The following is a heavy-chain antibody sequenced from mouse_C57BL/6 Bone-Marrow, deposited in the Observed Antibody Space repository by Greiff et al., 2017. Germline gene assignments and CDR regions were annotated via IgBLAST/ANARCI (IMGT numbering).Heavy chain of an antibody. J-gene: IGHJ3*01. CDR1: GYTFTSYG. Sequence: VQLQQSGAELARPGASVKLSCKASGYTFTSYGISWVKQRTGQGLEWIGEIYPRSGNTYYTEKFKGKATLTADKSSSTAYMELRILTSEDSAVYFSARDYYGNYERFAYGGQGTLVTVSA. D-gene: IGHD2-1*01. CDR3: ARDYYGNYERFAY. CDR2: IYPRSGNT. V-gene: IGHV1-81*01.